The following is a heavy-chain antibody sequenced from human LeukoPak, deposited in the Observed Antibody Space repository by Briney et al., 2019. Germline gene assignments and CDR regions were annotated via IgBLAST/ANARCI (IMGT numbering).Heavy chain of an antibody. CDR3: ARRLVTADLDY. CDR1: GGSFSGYY. Sequence: SETLSLTCAVYGGSFSGYYWSWIRQPPGKGLEWIGEINHSGSTNYNPSLKSRVTISVDTSKNQFSLKLSSVTAADTAVYYCARRLVTADLDYWGQGTLVTVSS. CDR2: INHSGST. V-gene: IGHV4-34*01. D-gene: IGHD1-14*01. J-gene: IGHJ4*02.